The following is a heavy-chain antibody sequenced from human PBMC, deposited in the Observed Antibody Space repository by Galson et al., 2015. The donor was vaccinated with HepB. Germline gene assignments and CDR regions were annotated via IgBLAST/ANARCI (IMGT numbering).Heavy chain of an antibody. CDR2: IKSKTDGGTT. D-gene: IGHD2-15*01. J-gene: IGHJ4*02. CDR1: GFTFSNAW. CDR3: TTEQGVVAATSFDY. V-gene: IGHV3-15*01. Sequence: SLRLSCAASGFTFSNAWMSWVRQAPGKGLEWVGRIKSKTDGGTTDYAAPVKGRFTISRDDSKNTLYLQMSSLKTEDTAVYYCTTEQGVVAATSFDYWGQGTLVTVSS.